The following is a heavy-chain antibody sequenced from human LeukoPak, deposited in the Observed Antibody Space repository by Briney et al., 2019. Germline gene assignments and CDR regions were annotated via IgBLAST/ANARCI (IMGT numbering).Heavy chain of an antibody. CDR1: GGSINKYY. CDR2: VHDSAGT. V-gene: IGHV4-59*01. Sequence: PSETLSLTCTVSGGSINKYYWGWIRQSPGKGLEWLGYVHDSAGTIYNPSLKSRVTISVGTSKTQFSLKVTSVTTADTAVYYCAKGRKDFDTNLGPFDSWGQGILVTVSS. CDR3: AKGRKDFDTNLGPFDS. J-gene: IGHJ4*02. D-gene: IGHD3-9*01.